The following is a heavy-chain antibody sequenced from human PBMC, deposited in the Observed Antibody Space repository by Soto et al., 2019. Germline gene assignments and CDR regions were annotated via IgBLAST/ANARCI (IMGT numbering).Heavy chain of an antibody. D-gene: IGHD3-22*01. CDR3: ARGPYSYDSSGSSGDFDY. J-gene: IGHJ4*02. Sequence: QVQLVQSGAEVKKPGASVKVSCKTSGYTFTGYYMHWVRQAPGQGLEWMGWINPNSGGTNYAQKFQGWVTMTRDTSISTAYMELSRLRSDDTAVYYCARGPYSYDSSGSSGDFDYWGQGTLVTVSS. CDR1: GYTFTGYY. CDR2: INPNSGGT. V-gene: IGHV1-2*04.